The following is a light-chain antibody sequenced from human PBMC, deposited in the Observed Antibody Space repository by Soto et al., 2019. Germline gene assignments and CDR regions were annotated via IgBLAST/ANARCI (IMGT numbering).Light chain of an antibody. V-gene: IGKV1-6*01. CDR1: QGIRND. CDR2: AAS. CDR3: LQDYNYPRT. Sequence: AIQMTQSPSSLSASVGDRVTITCRASQGIRNDLGWYQQKPGKAPKLLIYAASSLQSGVPSRFSGRRSGTDFTLTISSLQPQDCATYYCLQDYNYPRTFGHGTKVEIK. J-gene: IGKJ1*01.